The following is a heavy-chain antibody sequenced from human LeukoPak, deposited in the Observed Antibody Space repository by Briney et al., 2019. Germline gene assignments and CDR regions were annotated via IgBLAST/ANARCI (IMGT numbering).Heavy chain of an antibody. Sequence: PSETLSLTCTVSGGSMSSSSYYWGWIRQPPGKGLEWIGSIYYSGSTYYNPSLKTRVTISVDTSKNQFSLKLSSVTAADTAVYYCARVTSRLGWFDPWGQGTLVTVSS. V-gene: IGHV4-39*07. D-gene: IGHD1-14*01. CDR3: ARVTSRLGWFDP. J-gene: IGHJ5*02. CDR1: GGSMSSSSYY. CDR2: IYYSGST.